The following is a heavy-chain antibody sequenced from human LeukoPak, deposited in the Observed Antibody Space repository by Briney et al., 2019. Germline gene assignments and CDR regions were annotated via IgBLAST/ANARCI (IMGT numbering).Heavy chain of an antibody. Sequence: GGSLRLACAASGFTFSNAWMSWVRQAPGKGLEWVGRIKSKTDGGTTDYAAPVKGRFTISRDDSKNTLYLQMNSLKTEDTAVYYCTTFVKYSSSFATDYWGQGTLVTVSS. CDR3: TTFVKYSSSFATDY. D-gene: IGHD6-6*01. V-gene: IGHV3-15*01. CDR1: GFTFSNAW. J-gene: IGHJ4*02. CDR2: IKSKTDGGTT.